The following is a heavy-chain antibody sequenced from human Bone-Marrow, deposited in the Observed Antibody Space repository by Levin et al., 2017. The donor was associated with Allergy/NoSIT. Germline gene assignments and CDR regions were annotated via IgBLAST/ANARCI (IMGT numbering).Heavy chain of an antibody. CDR1: RGSISSSRWY. Sequence: SETLSLTCIVSRGSISSSRWYWGWIRQSPGKGLECIASIYYNGKTYYNPSLKSRVTISVDTSANQFSLNLTSVTAANTAVYFCARAPGECSGGSCYPTSWFDPWGQGALVTVSS. J-gene: IGHJ5*02. V-gene: IGHV4-39*01. D-gene: IGHD2-15*01. CDR3: ARAPGECSGGSCYPTSWFDP. CDR2: IYYNGKT.